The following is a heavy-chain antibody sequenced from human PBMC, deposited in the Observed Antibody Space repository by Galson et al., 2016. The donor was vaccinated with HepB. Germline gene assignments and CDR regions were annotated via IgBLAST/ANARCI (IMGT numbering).Heavy chain of an antibody. CDR3: ARHAMRVTAGGPGYFDF. J-gene: IGHJ4*02. CDR1: GGSISGHY. V-gene: IGHV4-59*08. Sequence: SETLSLTCTVSGGSISGHYWSWIRQPPGKGLEWIGFISLRGSGSTSYNPSLKSRVIISVDTSNNQFSLKLRSVSAPDTAVYYCARHAMRVTAGGPGYFDFWGQGNLVTVSS. CDR2: ISLRGSGST. D-gene: IGHD6-13*01.